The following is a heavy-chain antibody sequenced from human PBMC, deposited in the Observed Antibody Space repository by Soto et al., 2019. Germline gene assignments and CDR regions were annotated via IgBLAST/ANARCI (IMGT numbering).Heavy chain of an antibody. D-gene: IGHD4-17*01. CDR2: IYYSGST. V-gene: IGHV4-31*03. CDR1: GGSISSGGYY. CDR3: ARSYVDADSWFDP. Sequence: QVQLQESGPGLVKPSQTLSLTCTVSGGSISSGGYYWSWIRQHPGKGLEWIGYIYYSGSTYYNPSLKSRVTIPVDTSKNQFSLKLSSVTAAGTAVYYCARSYVDADSWFDPWGQGTLVTVSS. J-gene: IGHJ5*02.